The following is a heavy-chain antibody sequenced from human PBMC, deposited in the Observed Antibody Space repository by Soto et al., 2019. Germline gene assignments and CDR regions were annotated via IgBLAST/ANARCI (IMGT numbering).Heavy chain of an antibody. V-gene: IGHV3-74*01. J-gene: IGHJ4*02. CDR1: GFTFSGDW. CDR2: INMDGTRT. D-gene: IGHD2-2*01. CDR3: ARGPRGLYHHDY. Sequence: EVQLVESGGGLVQPGGSLRLSCAASGFTFSGDWMHWVRQAAGKGLVWVSRINMDGTRTNYADSVKGGFTISRDNAKNALYLQMDSLRVDDTAVYFCARGPRGLYHHDYWGQGALVTVSS.